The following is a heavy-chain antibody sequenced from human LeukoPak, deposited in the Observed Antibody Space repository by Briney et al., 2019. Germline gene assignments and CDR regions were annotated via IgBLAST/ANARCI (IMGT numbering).Heavy chain of an antibody. CDR1: DGSISIYY. CDR3: ARSRGIAIPPYFDY. D-gene: IGHD6-13*01. CDR2: IYSSGNT. J-gene: IGHJ4*02. V-gene: IGHV4-59*01. Sequence: SETLSLTCTVSDGSISIYYWSWVRQPPGKGLEWIGYIYSSGNTIYNPSLKSRVTISVDTSKNQFSLKLSSVTAADTAVYYCARSRGIAIPPYFDYWGQGTLVTVSS.